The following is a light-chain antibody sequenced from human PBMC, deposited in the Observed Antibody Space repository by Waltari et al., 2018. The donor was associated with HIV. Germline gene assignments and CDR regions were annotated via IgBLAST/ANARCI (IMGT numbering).Light chain of an antibody. CDR1: SSDIGLYNF. CDR3: FSYAGNNYLL. Sequence: QSALTQPPSASGSPGQSVTLSCAGTSSDIGLYNFVSWYQHHPGKAPKLMISEVSRRPSVVPDRFSGSKSGNTASLTVSGLQAEDEAAYYCFSYAGNNYLLFGGGTKLTVL. CDR2: EVS. J-gene: IGLJ2*01. V-gene: IGLV2-8*01.